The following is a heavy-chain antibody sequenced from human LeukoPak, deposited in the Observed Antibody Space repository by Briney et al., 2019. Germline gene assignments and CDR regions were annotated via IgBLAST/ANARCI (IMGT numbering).Heavy chain of an antibody. J-gene: IGHJ5*02. CDR1: GGSISSSSYY. Sequence: SETLSLTCTVSGGSISSSSYYWGWIRQPPGKGLEWIGSIYYSGSTYYNPSLKSRVTISVDTSKNQFSLKLSSVTAADTAVYYCARGTGDYQYNWFDPWGQGTLVTVSS. CDR2: IYYSGST. D-gene: IGHD4-17*01. CDR3: ARGTGDYQYNWFDP. V-gene: IGHV4-39*07.